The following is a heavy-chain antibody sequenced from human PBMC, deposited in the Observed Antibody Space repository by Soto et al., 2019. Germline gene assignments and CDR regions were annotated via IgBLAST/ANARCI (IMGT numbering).Heavy chain of an antibody. V-gene: IGHV1-18*01. CDR2: ISAYNGNT. CDR1: GYSFTRYG. CDR3: ARGVRNRNWFDP. J-gene: IGHJ5*02. D-gene: IGHD2-8*01. Sequence: ASVKVSCKASGYSFTRYGISWVRQAPGQGLEWMGWISAYNGNTNYAQKLQGRVTMTTDTSTSTAYMELRSLRSDDTAVYYCARGVRNRNWFDPWGQGTLVTVSS.